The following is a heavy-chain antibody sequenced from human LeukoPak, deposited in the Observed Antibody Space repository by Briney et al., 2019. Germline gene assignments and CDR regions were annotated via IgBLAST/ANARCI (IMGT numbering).Heavy chain of an antibody. CDR3: ALAAAVNAFDI. D-gene: IGHD6-25*01. J-gene: IGHJ3*02. V-gene: IGHV4-59*01. CDR2: IYYSGST. CDR1: GGSISSYY. Sequence: SETLSLTCTVSGGSISSYYWSWIRQPPGKGLEWIGYIYYSGSTNYNPSLKSRVTISVDTSKNQFSLKLSSVTAADTAVYYCALAAAVNAFDIWGQGTMVTVSS.